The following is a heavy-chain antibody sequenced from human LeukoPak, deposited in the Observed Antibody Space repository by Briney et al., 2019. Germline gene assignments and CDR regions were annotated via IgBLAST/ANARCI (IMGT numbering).Heavy chain of an antibody. D-gene: IGHD3-16*01. Sequence: PGGSLRLSCAASGLSFSFYAMSWVRQAPGKGLEWVSSISGGGAGTYYADSVKGRFTISRDNSKNTLYLQMNSLRAEDTAVYFCARALGGIRIPTNFDYWGQGTLVTVSS. J-gene: IGHJ4*02. CDR3: ARALGGIRIPTNFDY. CDR2: ISGGGAGT. CDR1: GLSFSFYA. V-gene: IGHV3-23*01.